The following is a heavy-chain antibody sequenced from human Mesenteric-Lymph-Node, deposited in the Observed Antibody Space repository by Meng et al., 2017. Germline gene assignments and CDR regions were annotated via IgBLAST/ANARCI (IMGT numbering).Heavy chain of an antibody. CDR1: GFTFSRDW. Sequence: GGSLRLSCAASGFTFSRDWMHWVRQVPGKGLVWVSRLNADGSITQYADSVKGRFTISRDNAKNTLYLQMNSLRAEDTAVYYCARDGHSGSYLFYWGQGTLVTVSS. CDR2: LNADGSIT. J-gene: IGHJ4*02. CDR3: ARDGHSGSYLFY. D-gene: IGHD1-26*01. V-gene: IGHV3-74*03.